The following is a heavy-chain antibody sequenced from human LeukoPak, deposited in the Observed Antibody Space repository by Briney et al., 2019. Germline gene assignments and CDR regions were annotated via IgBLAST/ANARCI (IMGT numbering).Heavy chain of an antibody. D-gene: IGHD3-10*01. CDR3: AKRGVVIRVFLVGFHKEAYYFDS. J-gene: IGHJ4*02. CDR1: GITISNYG. Sequence: SGGSLRLSCAVSGITISNYGMSWVRQAPGQGLEWVAGLSGSGGGTNYADSVQGRFTISRDNPKNTLYLQMNSLRAEDTAVYFCAKRGVVIRVFLVGFHKEAYYFDSWGQGALVTVSS. CDR2: LSGSGGGT. V-gene: IGHV3-23*01.